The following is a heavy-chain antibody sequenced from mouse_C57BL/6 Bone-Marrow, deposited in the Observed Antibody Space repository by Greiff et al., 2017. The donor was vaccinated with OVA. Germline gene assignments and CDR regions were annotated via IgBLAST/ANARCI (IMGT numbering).Heavy chain of an antibody. V-gene: IGHV1-64*01. Sequence: QVQLQQPGAELVKPGASVKLSCKASGYTFTSYWMHWVKQRPGQGLEWIGMIHPNSGSTNYNEKFKSKATLTVDKSSSTAYMQLSSPTSEDSAVYYCARGNYGNCWYFDVWGTGTTVTVSS. CDR3: ARGNYGNCWYFDV. D-gene: IGHD2-1*01. CDR1: GYTFTSYW. CDR2: IHPNSGST. J-gene: IGHJ1*03.